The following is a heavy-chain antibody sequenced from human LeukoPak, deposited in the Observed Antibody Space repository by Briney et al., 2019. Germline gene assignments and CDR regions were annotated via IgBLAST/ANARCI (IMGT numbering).Heavy chain of an antibody. V-gene: IGHV1-8*03. D-gene: IGHD2-15*01. CDR3: ARRDCSGGTCRTRIFDY. CDR2: MNPNSGNT. CDR1: GHTFTSYD. Sequence: ASVKVSCKASGHTFTSYDINWVRQATGQGLEWMGWMNPNSGNTGYAQKFQGRVTITRNTSISTAYMELSSLISEDTAVYYCARRDCSGGTCRTRIFDYWGQGTLVTVSS. J-gene: IGHJ4*02.